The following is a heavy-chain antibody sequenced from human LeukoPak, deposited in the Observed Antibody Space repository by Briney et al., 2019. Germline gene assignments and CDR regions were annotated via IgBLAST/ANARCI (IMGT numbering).Heavy chain of an antibody. CDR1: GFTFSSYA. CDR3: ASADYYDSSGYWMGFDY. J-gene: IGHJ4*02. V-gene: IGHV3-23*01. Sequence: WGSLRLSCAASGFTFSSYAMSWHRQAPGKGLKWVSAISGSGGSTYYADSVKGRFTISRDNSKNTLYLQMNSLRAEDTAVYYCASADYYDSSGYWMGFDYWGQGTLVTVSS. D-gene: IGHD3-22*01. CDR2: ISGSGGST.